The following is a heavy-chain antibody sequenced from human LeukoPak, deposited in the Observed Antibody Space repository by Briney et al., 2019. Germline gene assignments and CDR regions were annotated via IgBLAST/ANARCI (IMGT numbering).Heavy chain of an antibody. CDR1: GFTFSSYG. CDR2: IWYDGSNK. Sequence: GGSLRLSCAASGFTFSSYGMHWVRQAPGKGLEWVAVIWYDGSNKYYADSVKGRFTISRDNSKNTLYLQMNSLRVEDTAVYYCAKDLAGLQWLAPCFDYWGQGTLVTVSS. V-gene: IGHV3-30*02. J-gene: IGHJ4*02. D-gene: IGHD6-19*01. CDR3: AKDLAGLQWLAPCFDY.